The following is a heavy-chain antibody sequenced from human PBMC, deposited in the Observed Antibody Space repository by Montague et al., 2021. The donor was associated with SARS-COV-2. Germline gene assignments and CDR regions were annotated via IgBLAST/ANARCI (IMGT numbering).Heavy chain of an antibody. CDR2: INNRGNT. D-gene: IGHD3-3*01. CDR3: ARGIFTIPFIPAHYYMDV. V-gene: IGHV4-39*07. J-gene: IGHJ6*03. Sequence: SETLSLTCTVSGDSISSSSYYWGWIRQPPGKGLEWIGSINNRGNTYNNPSLRSRVSISVDTSKNQFSLNVSSVTAADTAVYYCARGIFTIPFIPAHYYMDVWGKGTTVTVSS. CDR1: GDSISSSSYY.